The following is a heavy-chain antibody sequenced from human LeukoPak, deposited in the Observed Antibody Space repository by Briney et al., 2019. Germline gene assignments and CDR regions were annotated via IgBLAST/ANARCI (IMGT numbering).Heavy chain of an antibody. V-gene: IGHV1-18*01. J-gene: IGHJ4*02. Sequence: ASVKVSCKASGYTFTSYGISWVRQAPGQGLEWMGWISAYNGNTNYAQKLQGRVTMTTDTCTSTAYMELRSLRSDDTAVYYCARERKPGRHYSSSWYRIDYWGQGTLVTVSS. CDR2: ISAYNGNT. CDR3: ARERKPGRHYSSSWYRIDY. D-gene: IGHD6-13*01. CDR1: GYTFTSYG.